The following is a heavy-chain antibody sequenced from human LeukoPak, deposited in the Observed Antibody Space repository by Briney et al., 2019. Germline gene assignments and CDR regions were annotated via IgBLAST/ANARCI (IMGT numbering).Heavy chain of an antibody. CDR2: INHSGST. V-gene: IGHV4-34*01. D-gene: IGHD6-13*01. J-gene: IGHJ4*02. Sequence: SETLSLTCAVYGGSFSGYYWSWIRQPPGKGLEWIGEINHSGSTNYNPSLKSRVTISVDTSENQFSLKLSSVTAADTAVYYCARALMLYSSSWGYYFDYWGQGTLVTVSS. CDR1: GGSFSGYY. CDR3: ARALMLYSSSWGYYFDY.